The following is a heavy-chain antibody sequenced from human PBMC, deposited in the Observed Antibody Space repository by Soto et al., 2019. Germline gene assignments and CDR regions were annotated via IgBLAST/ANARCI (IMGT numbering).Heavy chain of an antibody. V-gene: IGHV4-39*02. J-gene: IGHJ6*02. CDR3: ARVAAVRSDSAGYHGMDV. Sequence: PSETLSLTCTVSGGSISSSSYYWGWVRQPPGQGLEWIGNIYYSGSTYYNPSLKSRVTISVDTSKNQFSVKLTSVTAADTAVYYCARVAAVRSDSAGYHGMDVWGQGTTVT. CDR1: GGSISSSSYY. CDR2: IYYSGST. D-gene: IGHD3-22*01.